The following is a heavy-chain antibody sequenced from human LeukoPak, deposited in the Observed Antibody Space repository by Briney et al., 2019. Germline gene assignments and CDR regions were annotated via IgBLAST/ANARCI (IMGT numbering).Heavy chain of an antibody. CDR3: ARDYGPYCTSTSCGIDY. V-gene: IGHV4-31*03. CDR1: GGSISSGDYY. CDR2: IHYTGST. Sequence: SETLSLTCTVSGGSISSGDYYWSWIRQHPGKGLEWIGYIHYTGSTRYNPSLKSRLSMSVDTSENHFSLQLSSVTAADTAVYYCARDYGPYCTSTSCGIDYWGQGTLVTVSS. J-gene: IGHJ4*02. D-gene: IGHD2-2*01.